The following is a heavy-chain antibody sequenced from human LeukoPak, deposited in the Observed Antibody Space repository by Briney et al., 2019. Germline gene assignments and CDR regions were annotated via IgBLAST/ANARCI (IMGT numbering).Heavy chain of an antibody. V-gene: IGHV3-53*01. CDR1: GFTVSSNC. D-gene: IGHD6-19*01. CDR3: ARGVMVAGCRRLFDA. J-gene: IGHJ5*02. CDR2: IYRGGSK. Sequence: GGSLRLSCAASGFTVSSNCMSWVRQAPGKGLEWVSVIYRGGSKYYADSVTGRFTISRNNSKNTLYLQMNSLRAGETAVYYCARGVMVAGCRRLFDAGGEGSLVTVSS.